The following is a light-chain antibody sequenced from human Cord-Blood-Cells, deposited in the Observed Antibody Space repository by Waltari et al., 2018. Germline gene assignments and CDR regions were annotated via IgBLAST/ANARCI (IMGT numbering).Light chain of an antibody. CDR1: SSDVCGSNY. J-gene: IGLJ2*01. Sequence: QSALTQPASVSGSPGPSITISCTGTSSDVCGSNYFSWYQQHPGKAPKLMIYDVSKRPSGVSNRFSGSKSGNTASLTISGLQAEDEADYYCSSYTSSSTYVVFGGGTKLTVL. CDR2: DVS. CDR3: SSYTSSSTYVV. V-gene: IGLV2-14*01.